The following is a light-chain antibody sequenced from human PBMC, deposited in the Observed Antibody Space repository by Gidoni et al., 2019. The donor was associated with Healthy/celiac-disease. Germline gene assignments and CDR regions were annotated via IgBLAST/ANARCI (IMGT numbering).Light chain of an antibody. CDR2: GAS. CDR3: RQYNNWPLT. CDR1: QSVSSN. Sequence: EIVMTQSPATLSVSPGERATLSCRASQSVSSNLAWYQQKPGQAPRLLIYGASTRATGIPARFSGSGSGTEFTLTISSRQSEDFAVYYCRQYNNWPLTFXGXTKVEIK. J-gene: IGKJ4*01. V-gene: IGKV3-15*01.